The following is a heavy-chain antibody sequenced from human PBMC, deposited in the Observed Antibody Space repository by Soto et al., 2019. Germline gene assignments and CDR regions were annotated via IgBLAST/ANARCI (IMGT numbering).Heavy chain of an antibody. CDR1: GYSFDSYA. CDR2: IGSGDT. CDR3: ARENDPYGFDL. Sequence: QVQLVQSGATQEKPGASVKVSCEAFGYSFDSYAYSWVRQAPGQGLEWMGRIGSGDTNYAQKLQGRVIMTTDTSTNTAYMELRSLRSDDTALYYCARENDPYGFDLWGQGTMVTVSS. J-gene: IGHJ3*01. V-gene: IGHV1-18*01.